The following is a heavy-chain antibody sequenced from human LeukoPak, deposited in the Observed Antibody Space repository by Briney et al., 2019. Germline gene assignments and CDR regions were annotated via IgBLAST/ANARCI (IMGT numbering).Heavy chain of an antibody. J-gene: IGHJ4*02. CDR1: GFTFSSYG. V-gene: IGHV3-30*18. D-gene: IGHD5-18*01. CDR3: AKVHSGYSSDY. Sequence: PGGSLRLSCAASGFTFSSYGMHWVRQAPGKGLEWVAVISYDGSNKYYADSVKGRFTISRDNSKNTLYLQMNSLRAEDTAVCYCAKVHSGYSSDYWGQGTLVTVSS. CDR2: ISYDGSNK.